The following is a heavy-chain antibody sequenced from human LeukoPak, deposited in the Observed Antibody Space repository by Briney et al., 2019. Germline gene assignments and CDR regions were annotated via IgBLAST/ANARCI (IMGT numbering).Heavy chain of an antibody. D-gene: IGHD1-26*01. CDR3: AKAPSTYSGSDYFDY. V-gene: IGHV3-48*04. J-gene: IGHJ4*02. CDR1: GFTFSSYA. CDR2: ISSSGSTI. Sequence: GGSLRLSCAASGFTFSSYAMSWVRQAPGKGLEWVSYISSSGSTIYYADSVKGRFTISRDNAKNSLYLQMNSLRAEDTAVYYCAKAPSTYSGSDYFDYWGQGTLVTVSS.